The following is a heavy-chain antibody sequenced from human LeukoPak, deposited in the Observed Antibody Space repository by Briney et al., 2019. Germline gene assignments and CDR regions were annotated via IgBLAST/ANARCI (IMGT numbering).Heavy chain of an antibody. D-gene: IGHD6-6*01. J-gene: IGHJ4*02. Sequence: RGSLRLSCAASGFTFSSYGMHWVRQAPGKGLEWVAVIWYDGSNKYYADSVKGRFTISRDNSKNTLYLQMNSLRAEDTAVYYCARPKYSSSQYYFDYWGQGTLVTVSS. CDR2: IWYDGSNK. V-gene: IGHV3-33*01. CDR3: ARPKYSSSQYYFDY. CDR1: GFTFSSYG.